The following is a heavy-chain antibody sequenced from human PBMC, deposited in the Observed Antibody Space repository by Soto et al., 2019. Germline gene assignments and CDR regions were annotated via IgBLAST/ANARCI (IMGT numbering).Heavy chain of an antibody. D-gene: IGHD6-13*01. CDR1: GYTFTSYD. Sequence: QVQLVQSGAEVKKPGASVKVSCKASGYTFTSYDINWVRQATGQGLEWMGWMNPNSGNTGYAQKFQGRVTMTRNTSISTVYMERSSLRSDDTAVYYCARELYSTVRFDPWGQGTLVTVSS. CDR2: MNPNSGNT. J-gene: IGHJ5*02. CDR3: ARELYSTVRFDP. V-gene: IGHV1-8*01.